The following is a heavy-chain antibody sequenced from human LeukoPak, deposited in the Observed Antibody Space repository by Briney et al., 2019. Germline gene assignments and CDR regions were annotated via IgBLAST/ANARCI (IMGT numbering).Heavy chain of an antibody. D-gene: IGHD3-22*01. Sequence: GSLRLSCAASGFTVSSNYMSWVRQAPGKGLEWVSVIYSGGSTYYADSVKGRFTISRDNSKNTLYLQMNSLRAEDTAVYYCAIPGMGYDSGGYYYNYWGQGTLVTVSS. J-gene: IGHJ4*02. CDR3: AIPGMGYDSGGYYYNY. CDR2: IYSGGST. CDR1: GFTVSSNY. V-gene: IGHV3-53*01.